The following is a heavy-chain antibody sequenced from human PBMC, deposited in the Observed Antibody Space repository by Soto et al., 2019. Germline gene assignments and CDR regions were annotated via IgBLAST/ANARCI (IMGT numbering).Heavy chain of an antibody. CDR1: GYTFTSYG. D-gene: IGHD2-21*02. CDR3: ARSLCGGYCYTDY. Sequence: GASVKVSCKASGYTFTSYGISWVRQAPGQGLEWMGWISAYNGNTNYAQKFQGRVTITADKSTSTAYMELSSLRSEDTAVYYCARSLCGGYCYTDYRGQGTLVTVSS. V-gene: IGHV1-18*01. J-gene: IGHJ4*02. CDR2: ISAYNGNT.